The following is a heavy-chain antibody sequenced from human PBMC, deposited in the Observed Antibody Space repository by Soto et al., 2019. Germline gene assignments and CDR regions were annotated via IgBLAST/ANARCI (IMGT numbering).Heavy chain of an antibody. CDR2: ISSSGDST. CDR3: AKASYISSWYVPLDN. J-gene: IGHJ4*02. CDR1: GFTFSSYV. Sequence: PGGSLRLSCAASGFTFSSYVMTWVRQAPGRGLEWVSAISSSGDSTYYADSVKGRFTISRDNSKNTLYVHMNSLRAEDTAVYYCAKASYISSWYVPLDNWGQGTLVTVSS. V-gene: IGHV3-23*01. D-gene: IGHD6-13*01.